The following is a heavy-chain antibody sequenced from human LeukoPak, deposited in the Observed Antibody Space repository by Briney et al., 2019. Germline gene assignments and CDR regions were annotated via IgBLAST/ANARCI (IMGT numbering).Heavy chain of an antibody. CDR3: ARGSYSSSSIVPYYFDY. CDR2: MNPNSGNT. Sequence: ASVKVSCKASGYTFTSYDINWVRQATGQGLEWMGWMNPNSGNTGYAQKFQGRVTMTRDTSTSTVYMELSSLRSEDTAVYYCARGSYSSSSIVPYYFDYWGQGTLVTVSS. CDR1: GYTFTSYD. J-gene: IGHJ4*02. V-gene: IGHV1-8*01. D-gene: IGHD6-6*01.